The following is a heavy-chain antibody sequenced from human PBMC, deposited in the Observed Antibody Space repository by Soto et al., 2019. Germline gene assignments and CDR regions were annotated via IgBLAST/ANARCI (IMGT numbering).Heavy chain of an antibody. D-gene: IGHD2-15*01. Sequence: PSETLSLTCIVSGGSISRYYWSWIRQPPGKGLEWIGYIYYSGSTKYNPSLKSRLTISIDTSKNQFSLRLSSVTAADTAVYYCARDPSYCTGGNCYPLGFNDIWGQGTMVT. CDR2: IYYSGST. J-gene: IGHJ3*02. V-gene: IGHV4-59*01. CDR1: GGSISRYY. CDR3: ARDPSYCTGGNCYPLGFNDI.